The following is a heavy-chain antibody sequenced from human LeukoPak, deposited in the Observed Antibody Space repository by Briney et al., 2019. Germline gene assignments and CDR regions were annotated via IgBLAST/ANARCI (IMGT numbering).Heavy chain of an antibody. CDR3: ARESGKFDY. J-gene: IGHJ4*02. V-gene: IGHV3-43*02. CDR2: ISGDGVST. CDR1: GLPIGDFA. Sequence: PGGSLRLSCVAPGLPIGDFAMHWVRQAPGQGLEWVSLISGDGVSTFFTDSVKGRFSISRDNSKNSLFLEMSSLRTEDTAMYYCARESGKFDYWGQGTLVAVSS.